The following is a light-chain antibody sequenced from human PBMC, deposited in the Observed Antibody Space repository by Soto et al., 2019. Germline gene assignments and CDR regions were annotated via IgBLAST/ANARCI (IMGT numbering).Light chain of an antibody. V-gene: IGKV3-15*01. CDR2: GAS. J-gene: IGKJ2*01. CDR3: QQYNDWPPST. Sequence: EIVMTQSPATLSVSPGERATLSCRASQSITNNLAWYQQKPGQAPRLLIYGASTRATAIPARFSGSRFGTEFTLTISSLQSEDFAVYYCQQYNDWPPSTFGQGTKVEI. CDR1: QSITNN.